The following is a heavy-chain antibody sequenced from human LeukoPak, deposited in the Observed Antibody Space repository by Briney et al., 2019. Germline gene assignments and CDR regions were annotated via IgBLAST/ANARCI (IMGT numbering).Heavy chain of an antibody. CDR1: GFTFSSYS. CDR3: ARVRSPRYFDY. J-gene: IGHJ4*02. Sequence: GGSLRLSCAASGFTFSSYSMNWVRQAPGKGLEWVSCISSSSSYIYYADSVKGRFTISRDNSKNTLYLQMNSLRAEDTAVYYCARVRSPRYFDYWGQGTLVTVSS. V-gene: IGHV3-21*01. CDR2: ISSSSSYI.